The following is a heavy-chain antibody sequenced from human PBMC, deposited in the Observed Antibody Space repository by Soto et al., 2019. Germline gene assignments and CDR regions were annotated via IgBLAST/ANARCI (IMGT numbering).Heavy chain of an antibody. CDR1: SGPFSGYY. D-gene: IGHD1-1*01. Sequence: QVQLQQWGAGLLKPSETLSLTCAVSSGPFSGYYWSWIRQSPGKGLVWIGEISDSGSTNYNPSLKSRVTISEDTSKNQFSLKLSSVTAAGTAVYYCAISYITNDAFDIWGQGTLVTVSS. CDR3: AISYITNDAFDI. V-gene: IGHV4-34*01. J-gene: IGHJ3*02. CDR2: ISDSGST.